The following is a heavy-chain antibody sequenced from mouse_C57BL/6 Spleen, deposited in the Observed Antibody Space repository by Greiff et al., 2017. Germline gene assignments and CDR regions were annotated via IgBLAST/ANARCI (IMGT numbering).Heavy chain of an antibody. CDR2: INPSSGYT. Sequence: QVQLKQSGAELAKPGASVKLSCKASGYTFTSYWMHWVKQRPGQGLEWIGYINPSSGYTKYNQKFKDKATLTADKSSSTAYMQLSSLTYEDSAVXYCAREDSNYGFAYWGQGTLVTVSA. CDR1: GYTFTSYW. CDR3: AREDSNYGFAY. J-gene: IGHJ3*01. D-gene: IGHD2-5*01. V-gene: IGHV1-7*01.